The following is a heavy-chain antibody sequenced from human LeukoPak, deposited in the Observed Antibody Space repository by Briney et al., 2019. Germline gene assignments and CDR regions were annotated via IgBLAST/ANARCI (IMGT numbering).Heavy chain of an antibody. D-gene: IGHD6-19*01. J-gene: IGHJ6*02. Sequence: GSLRLSCAASGFTVSSNYMSWVRQAPGKGLEWVSVIYSGGSTYYADSVKGRFTISRDNSKNTLYLQMNSLRAEDTAVYYCAKGLGSSEWGYYYYGMDVWGQGTTVTVSS. CDR1: GFTVSSNY. CDR3: AKGLGSSEWGYYYYGMDV. CDR2: IYSGGST. V-gene: IGHV3-53*01.